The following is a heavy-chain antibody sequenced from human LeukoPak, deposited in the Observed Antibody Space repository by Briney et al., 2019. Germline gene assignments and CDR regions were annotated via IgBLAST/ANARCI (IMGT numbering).Heavy chain of an antibody. V-gene: IGHV4-59*01. CDR1: GGSINSYY. CDR3: ARDRDSSGLRDFDL. CDR2: IYYSGNT. J-gene: IGHJ2*01. Sequence: PSETLSLTCTGSGGSINSYYWSWIRQPPGKGLEWIGYIYYSGNTNYNPSLKSRVSISIDTSKNQLSLQLSSVTAADTAVYYCARDRDSSGLRDFDLWGRGTLVSVSA. D-gene: IGHD3-22*01.